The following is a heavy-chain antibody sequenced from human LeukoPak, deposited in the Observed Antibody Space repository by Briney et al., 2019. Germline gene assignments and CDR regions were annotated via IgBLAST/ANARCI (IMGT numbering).Heavy chain of an antibody. CDR1: GYTFTGYY. V-gene: IGHV1-2*02. Sequence: ASVKVSCKASGYTFTGYYMHWVRQAPGQGLEWMGWINPNSGGTNYAQKFQGRVTMTRDTSISTAYMELSRLRSDDTAVYYCARVKTMIVVVTLFDYWGQGTLVTVSS. D-gene: IGHD3-22*01. CDR2: INPNSGGT. J-gene: IGHJ4*02. CDR3: ARVKTMIVVVTLFDY.